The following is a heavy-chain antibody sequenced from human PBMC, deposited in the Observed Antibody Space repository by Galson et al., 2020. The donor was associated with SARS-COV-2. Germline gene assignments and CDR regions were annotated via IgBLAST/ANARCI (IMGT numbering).Heavy chain of an antibody. Sequence: SETLSLTCTVSGGSISSSSYYWGWIRQPPGKGLEWIGSIYYSGSTYYNPSLKSRVTISVDTSKNQFSLKLSSVTAADTAVYYCARLEYQLLYWDNWFDPWCQGTLVTVAS. CDR2: IYYSGST. CDR1: GGSISSSSYY. V-gene: IGHV4-39*07. D-gene: IGHD2-2*02. J-gene: IGHJ5*02. CDR3: ARLEYQLLYWDNWFDP.